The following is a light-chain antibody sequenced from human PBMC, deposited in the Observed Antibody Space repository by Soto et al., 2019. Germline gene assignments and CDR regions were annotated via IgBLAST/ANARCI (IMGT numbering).Light chain of an antibody. CDR1: QSVSSN. CDR2: GAS. Sequence: EIVMTQSPATLSVSPGERATLSCRASQSVSSNLAWYQQKPGQAPRLLVYGASTRATGIPARFSGSGSGTQFTLTISSLQSEDFAVYYCHQHNNWPLTFGGGNKVEIK. V-gene: IGKV3-15*01. CDR3: HQHNNWPLT. J-gene: IGKJ4*01.